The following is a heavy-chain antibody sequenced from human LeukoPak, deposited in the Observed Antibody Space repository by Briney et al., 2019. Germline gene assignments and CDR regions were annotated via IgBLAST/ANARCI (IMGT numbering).Heavy chain of an antibody. D-gene: IGHD7-27*01. CDR3: ARWAGLGRWYFDL. Sequence: GCLRLSRAATGDTVISNYTSSGCPGPRERPWWGSVIYSGGSTYYADSMEGRFTISRDNSKNTLYLQMNSLRAEDTAVYYCARWAGLGRWYFDLWGRGTLVTVSS. CDR1: GDTVISNY. J-gene: IGHJ2*01. V-gene: IGHV3-53*01. CDR2: IYSGGST.